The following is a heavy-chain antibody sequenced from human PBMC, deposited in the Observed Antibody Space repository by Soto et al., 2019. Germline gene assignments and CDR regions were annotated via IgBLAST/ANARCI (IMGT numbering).Heavy chain of an antibody. CDR2: INRRGTST. CDR1: GFRFSDYP. V-gene: IGHV3-7*03. Sequence: GGSLRLPCVGSGFRFSDYPLNWVRQAPGQGLEWVANINRRGTSTTYVDSVRGRFSTSRDNTRNSLYLNMDSLRVGDPATYDCGRGTPTPGLDIWGRGTTVTVSS. J-gene: IGHJ6*02. CDR3: GRGTPTPGLDI. D-gene: IGHD1-1*01.